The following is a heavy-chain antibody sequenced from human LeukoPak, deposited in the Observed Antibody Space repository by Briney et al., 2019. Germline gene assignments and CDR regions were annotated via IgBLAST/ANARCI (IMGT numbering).Heavy chain of an antibody. Sequence: SQTLSLTCAISGDSVSRNSAAWNWIRQSPSRGLEWLGRTYYRSKWYYDYAVSVKSRITINPDTPKNQVSLQLNSVTPEDTAVYYCTRSDCSSGRCPGFDNWGQGTLVTVSS. CDR2: TYYRSKWYY. CDR1: GDSVSRNSAA. D-gene: IGHD6-19*01. CDR3: TRSDCSSGRCPGFDN. V-gene: IGHV6-1*01. J-gene: IGHJ4*02.